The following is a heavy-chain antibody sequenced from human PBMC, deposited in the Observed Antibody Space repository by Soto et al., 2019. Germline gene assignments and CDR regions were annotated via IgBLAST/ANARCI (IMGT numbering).Heavy chain of an antibody. CDR1: GYTFTSYG. Sequence: ASVKVSCKASGYTFTSYGISWVRQAPGQGLEWMGWISAYNGNTNYAQKLQGRVTMTTDTSTSTAYMELRSLRSDDTAVHYCARLLNLWFGEPPGWFDPWGQGTLVTVSS. V-gene: IGHV1-18*01. CDR2: ISAYNGNT. D-gene: IGHD3-10*01. J-gene: IGHJ5*02. CDR3: ARLLNLWFGEPPGWFDP.